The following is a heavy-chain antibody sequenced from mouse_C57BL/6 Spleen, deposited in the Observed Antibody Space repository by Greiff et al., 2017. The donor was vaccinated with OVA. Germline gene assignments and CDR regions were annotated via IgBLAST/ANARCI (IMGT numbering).Heavy chain of an antibody. D-gene: IGHD2-2*01. V-gene: IGHV5-17*01. J-gene: IGHJ2*01. CDR1: GFTFSDYG. Sequence: EVQLVESGGGLVKPGGSLKLSCAASGFTFSDYGMHWVRQAPEKGLEWVAYISSGSRTIYYADTVKGRFTISRDNAKNTLFLQMTSLRSEDTAMYYCARRYGYGPFDYWGQGTTLTVSS. CDR2: ISSGSRTI. CDR3: ARRYGYGPFDY.